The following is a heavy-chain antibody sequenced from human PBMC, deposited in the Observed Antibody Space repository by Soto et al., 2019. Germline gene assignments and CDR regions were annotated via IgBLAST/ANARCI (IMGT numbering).Heavy chain of an antibody. CDR1: GYTFTSYD. Sequence: QVQLVQSGAEVKKPGXSVKVSCKASGYTFTSYDINWVRQATGQGLEWMGWMNPNSGNTGYAQKFQGXXXXTXXTXXXXXXXXXXXXXXXXXXXXYCARXXSYGDXDYFDYWGQGTLVTV. CDR2: MNPNSGNT. V-gene: IGHV1-8*01. D-gene: IGHD4-17*01. J-gene: IGHJ4*02. CDR3: ARXXSYGDXDYFDY.